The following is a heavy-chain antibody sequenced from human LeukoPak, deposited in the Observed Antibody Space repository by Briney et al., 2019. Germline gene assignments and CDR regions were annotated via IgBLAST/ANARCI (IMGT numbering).Heavy chain of an antibody. D-gene: IGHD3-22*01. CDR2: ISSSGSTI. V-gene: IGHV3-48*03. CDR3: ARVVTMIVPN. CDR1: GFTFRSYA. Sequence: PGGSLRLSCAASGFTFRSYAMSWVRQAPGKGLEWVSYISSSGSTIYYADFVKGRFTISRDNAKNSLYLQMNSLRAEDTAVYYCARVVTMIVPNWGQGTLVTVSS. J-gene: IGHJ4*02.